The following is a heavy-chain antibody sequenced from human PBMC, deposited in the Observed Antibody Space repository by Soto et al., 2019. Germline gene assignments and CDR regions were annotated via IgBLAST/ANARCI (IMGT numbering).Heavy chain of an antibody. CDR1: GGSFSGYY. V-gene: IGHV4-34*01. J-gene: IGHJ4*02. CDR3: ARTYSSSWSPFEY. Sequence: QVQLQQWGAGLLKPSETLSLTCAVYGGSFSGYYWSWIRQPPGKGLEWIGEINHSGSTNYNPSLKSRITISVDTSKNQFSLKLSSVTDADTAVYYCARTYSSSWSPFEYWGQGTLVTVSS. CDR2: INHSGST. D-gene: IGHD6-13*01.